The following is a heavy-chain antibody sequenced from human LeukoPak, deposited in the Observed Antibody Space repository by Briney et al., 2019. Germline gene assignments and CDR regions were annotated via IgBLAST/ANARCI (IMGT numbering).Heavy chain of an antibody. CDR2: MNPNTGNT. CDR3: ARAKLRYCSGGSCYRFDP. J-gene: IGHJ5*02. Sequence: ASVKVSCKASGYTLTSYDINWVRQAPGQRREWMGWMNPNTGNTGYAQKFQGRVTITRNTSISTAYMELSSLRSEDTAVYYCARAKLRYCSGGSCYRFDPWGQGTLVTVSS. CDR1: GYTLTSYD. V-gene: IGHV1-8*03. D-gene: IGHD2-15*01.